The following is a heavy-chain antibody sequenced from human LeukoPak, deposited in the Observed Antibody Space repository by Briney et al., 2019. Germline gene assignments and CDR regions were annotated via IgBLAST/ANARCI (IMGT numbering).Heavy chain of an antibody. CDR2: IDSSGST. D-gene: IGHD6-19*01. J-gene: IGHJ4*02. CDR3: ARSPLSSSGWYRADF. V-gene: IGHV4-4*07. CDR1: GGSIRSYY. Sequence: SETLSLTCTVSGGSIRSYYWNWIRQPAGKGLEWLGRIDSSGSTTYSPSLRSRVTMSVDSSKSQISLNLNSVTAADTAMYYCARSPLSSSGWYRADFWGQGTLVTVSS.